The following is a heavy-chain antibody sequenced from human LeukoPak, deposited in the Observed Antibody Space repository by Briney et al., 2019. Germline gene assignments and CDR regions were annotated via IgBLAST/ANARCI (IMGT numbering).Heavy chain of an antibody. CDR1: GFTVSSNY. J-gene: IGHJ4*02. CDR2: IYSGGSA. D-gene: IGHD6-19*01. V-gene: IGHV3-66*02. Sequence: GGSLRLSCAASGFTVSSNYMGWVRQAPGKGLDWVSVIYSGGSAYYAESVKDRFTISRDSSKNTLHLQMNSLTAEDTAVYYCARGSSLAAVARGFDYWGQGTLVTVSS. CDR3: ARGSSLAAVARGFDY.